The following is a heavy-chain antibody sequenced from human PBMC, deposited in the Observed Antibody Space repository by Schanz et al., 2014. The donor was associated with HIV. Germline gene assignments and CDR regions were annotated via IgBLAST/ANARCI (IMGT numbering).Heavy chain of an antibody. V-gene: IGHV3-23*01. CDR2: LSGSGGNT. CDR1: GFTFSSYA. D-gene: IGHD4-17*01. J-gene: IGHJ6*02. CDR3: AKSRGDSWPYGMDV. Sequence: EVQLLESGGGLVQPGGSLRLSCAASGFTFSSYAMSWVRQAPGKGLEWVSALSGSGGNTYYADSVKGRFTISRDNSRNTLYLQMNSLRAEDTAVYYCAKSRGDSWPYGMDVWGQGTTVTVSS.